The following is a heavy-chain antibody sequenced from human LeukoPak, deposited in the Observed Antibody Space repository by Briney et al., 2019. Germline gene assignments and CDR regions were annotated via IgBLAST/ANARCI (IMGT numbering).Heavy chain of an antibody. D-gene: IGHD1-1*01. CDR1: GYTLTELS. CDR3: ATATGSIYYYFDY. V-gene: IGHV1-24*01. Sequence: ASVKVSCKFSGYTLTELSMHWVRQAPGKGLEWMGGFDPGDGETIYAQKFQGRVTMTEDTSTDTAYMELSSLRSEDTAVYYCATATGSIYYYFDYWGQGTLVTVSS. J-gene: IGHJ4*02. CDR2: FDPGDGET.